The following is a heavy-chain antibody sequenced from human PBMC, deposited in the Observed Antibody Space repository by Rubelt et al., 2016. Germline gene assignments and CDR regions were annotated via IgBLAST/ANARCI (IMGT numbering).Heavy chain of an antibody. D-gene: IGHD3-10*01. CDR3: ARVRVRGVIFHYYGMDV. CDR2: ISSSSSYI. Sequence: SISSSSSYIYYADSVKGRFTISRDYSKNTLYLQMNSLRAEDTAVYYCARVRVRGVIFHYYGMDVWGQGTTVTVSS. V-gene: IGHV3-21*01. J-gene: IGHJ6*02.